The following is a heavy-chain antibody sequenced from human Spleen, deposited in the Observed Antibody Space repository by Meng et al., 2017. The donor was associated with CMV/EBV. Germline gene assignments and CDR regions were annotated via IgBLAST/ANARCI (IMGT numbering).Heavy chain of an antibody. CDR3: ARTPAYCGGDCYSGGWFDP. Sequence: RSCYNYWSWIRQPPGKGLEWIGYIYYSGTTSPNPSLKSRVTISVDTSKNQFSLKLSSVTAADTAVYYCARTPAYCGGDCYSGGWFDPWGQGTLVTVSS. CDR1: RSCYNY. D-gene: IGHD2-21*01. V-gene: IGHV4-30-4*08. J-gene: IGHJ5*02. CDR2: IYYSGTT.